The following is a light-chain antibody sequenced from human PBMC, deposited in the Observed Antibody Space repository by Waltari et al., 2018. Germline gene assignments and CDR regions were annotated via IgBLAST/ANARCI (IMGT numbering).Light chain of an antibody. J-gene: IGLJ2*01. Sequence: QSALTQPASVSGSPGQSITLSCTGTSRDVGGYNYVSWYQQYPDKAPKLIIYDVSKRPSGVSNRFSGSKSGNTASLTISGLQAEDEADYYCCSYAGSSTHVLFGGGTKLTVL. CDR1: SRDVGGYNY. CDR2: DVS. CDR3: CSYAGSSTHVL. V-gene: IGLV2-23*02.